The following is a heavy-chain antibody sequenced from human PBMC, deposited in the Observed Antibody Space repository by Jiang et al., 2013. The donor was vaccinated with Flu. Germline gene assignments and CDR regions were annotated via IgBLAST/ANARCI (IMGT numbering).Heavy chain of an antibody. D-gene: IGHD5-18*01. Sequence: GAEVKKPGESLTIACKGSGYNFGTYWISWVRQMPGKGLEWMGRSDPTDSYINYSPALQGHVTISTDKSISTTFXQWSSLRASDTAIYYCARHTSRRDAFDIWGQGTTVTVSS. V-gene: IGHV5-10-1*01. J-gene: IGHJ3*02. CDR2: SDPTDSYI. CDR1: GYNFGTYW. CDR3: ARHTSRRDAFDI.